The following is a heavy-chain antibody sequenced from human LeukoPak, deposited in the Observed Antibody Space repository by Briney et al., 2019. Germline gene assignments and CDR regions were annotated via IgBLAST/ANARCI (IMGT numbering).Heavy chain of an antibody. CDR2: INPNSGGT. D-gene: IGHD5-12*01. Sequence: LGASVKVSCKASGYTFTGFYMHWVRQAPGQGLEWMGWINPNSGGTNYAQKFQGRVTMIRDTSISTAYMELSRLRSDDTAVYYCARYETVATIIDYWGQGTLVTVSS. V-gene: IGHV1-2*03. CDR1: GYTFTGFY. J-gene: IGHJ4*02. CDR3: ARYETVATIIDY.